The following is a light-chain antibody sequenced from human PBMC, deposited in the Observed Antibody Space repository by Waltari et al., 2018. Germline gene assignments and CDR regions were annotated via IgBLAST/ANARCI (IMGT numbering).Light chain of an antibody. J-gene: IGKJ2*01. CDR2: DAS. Sequence: EIVLTQSPATLSLSPGQRAALPCRASQDVNDYLAWYQQKPGQPPRLLIYDASKRATGIPARFSGSGSGTDFTLTISSLEPEDSAVYYCQQRTSNWPPGYSFGQGTKLEI. CDR1: QDVNDY. CDR3: QQRTSNWPPGYS. V-gene: IGKV3-11*01.